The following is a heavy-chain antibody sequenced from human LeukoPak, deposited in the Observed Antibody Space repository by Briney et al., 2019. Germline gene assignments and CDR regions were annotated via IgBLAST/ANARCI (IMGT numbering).Heavy chain of an antibody. CDR1: GGSFSGYY. CDR3: ARMIRGSYYYYYMDV. J-gene: IGHJ6*03. CDR2: INHSGST. Sequence: YPSETLSLTCAVYGGSFSGYYWSWIRQPPGKGLEWIGEINHSGSTNYNPSLKSRVTISVDTSKNQFSLKLSSVTAADTAVYYCARMIRGSYYYYYMDVWGKGTTVTVSS. D-gene: IGHD3-16*01. V-gene: IGHV4-34*01.